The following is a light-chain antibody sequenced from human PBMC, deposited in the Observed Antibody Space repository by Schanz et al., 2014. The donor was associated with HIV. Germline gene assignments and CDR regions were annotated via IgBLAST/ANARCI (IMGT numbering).Light chain of an antibody. Sequence: QSVLTQPPSVSGAPGQRVTIPCSGSSSNVGAGFDVHWYQQALGKAPTLLIYTNDNRPSGVPDRYSGSKSGTSASLAITGLQAEDEADYYCAAWDDSLNGYVFGTGTKVTVL. V-gene: IGLV1-40*01. CDR1: SSNVGAGFD. CDR2: TND. J-gene: IGLJ1*01. CDR3: AAWDDSLNGYV.